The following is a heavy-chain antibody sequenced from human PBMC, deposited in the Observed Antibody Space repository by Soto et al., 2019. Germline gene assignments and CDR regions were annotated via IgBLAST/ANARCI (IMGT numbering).Heavy chain of an antibody. V-gene: IGHV3-33*01. CDR3: AVEYSSSSFDY. Sequence: QVQLVESGGGVVQPGRSLRLSCAASGFTFSSYGMHWVRQAPGKGLGWVAVIWYDGSNKYYADSVKGRFTISRDNSQNTLYLQMNSLRAADTAVYYCAVEYSSSSFDYWGQGTLVTVSS. CDR2: IWYDGSNK. J-gene: IGHJ4*02. CDR1: GFTFSSYG. D-gene: IGHD6-6*01.